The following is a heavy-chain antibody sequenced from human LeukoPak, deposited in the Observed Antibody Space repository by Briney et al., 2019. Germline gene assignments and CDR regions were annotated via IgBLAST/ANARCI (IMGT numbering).Heavy chain of an antibody. CDR2: IYYSGST. CDR1: GYVLSSHY. CDR3: ARRLLGSNHFDY. D-gene: IGHD3-16*01. Sequence: SETLSLTCSVSGYVLSSHYWSWIRQPPGKGLEWIGYIYYSGSTDYNPSLKSRVTMSVDTSKTQFSLRLSSVTAADTPVYYCARRLLGSNHFDYSGQGILVTVSS. J-gene: IGHJ4*02. V-gene: IGHV4-59*11.